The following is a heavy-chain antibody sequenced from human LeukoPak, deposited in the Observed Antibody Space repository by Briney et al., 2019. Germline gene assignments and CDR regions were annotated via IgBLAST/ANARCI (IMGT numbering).Heavy chain of an antibody. V-gene: IGHV3-7*01. CDR1: GFTFSSYW. CDR3: AELGITMIGGV. CDR2: IKQDGSEK. Sequence: GGSLRLSCAASGFTFSSYWMSWVRQAPGKGLEWVANIKQDGSEKYYVDSVKGRSTISRDNAENSLLLQMNNLRAEDTAVYYCAELGITMIGGVWGKGTTVTISS. D-gene: IGHD3-10*02. J-gene: IGHJ6*04.